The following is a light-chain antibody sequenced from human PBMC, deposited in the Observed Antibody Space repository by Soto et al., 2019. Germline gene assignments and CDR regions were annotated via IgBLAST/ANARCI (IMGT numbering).Light chain of an antibody. CDR2: DVN. J-gene: IGLJ1*01. V-gene: IGLV2-14*01. Sequence: QSVLTQPASVSGSPGQSITISCTGSSSDVGGYNYVSCYQQHPGKAPKLMIFDVNNRPSGVSNRFSGSKSANTASLTISGLQAEDEADYYCSSYSSSSTYVFGTATNLTVL. CDR3: SSYSSSSTYV. CDR1: SSDVGGYNY.